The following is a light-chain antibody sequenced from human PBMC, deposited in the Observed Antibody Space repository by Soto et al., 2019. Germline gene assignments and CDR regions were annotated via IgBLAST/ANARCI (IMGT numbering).Light chain of an antibody. V-gene: IGKV3-20*01. Sequence: EIVMTQSPATLSVSPGERAPVSCRAGQTVPSNYVAWYQHKPGQAPRLLIYAASTRATGIPDRFSGSASGTVFTLTITRLEPEDFAVYYCQQYGTLPLTFGGGTKVDIK. CDR1: QTVPSNY. J-gene: IGKJ4*01. CDR3: QQYGTLPLT. CDR2: AAS.